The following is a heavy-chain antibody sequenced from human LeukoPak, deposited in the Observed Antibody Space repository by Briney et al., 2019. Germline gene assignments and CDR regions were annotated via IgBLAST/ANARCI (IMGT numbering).Heavy chain of an antibody. J-gene: IGHJ4*02. D-gene: IGHD4-17*01. CDR2: ISSSGSTI. Sequence: GGSLRLSCAASGFTFSSYEMNWVRQAPGNGLEWVSYISSSGSTIYYADSVKGRFTISRDNAKNSLYLQMNSLRAEDTAVYYCARNYGDYLFDYCGQGTLVTVSS. CDR1: GFTFSSYE. V-gene: IGHV3-48*03. CDR3: ARNYGDYLFDY.